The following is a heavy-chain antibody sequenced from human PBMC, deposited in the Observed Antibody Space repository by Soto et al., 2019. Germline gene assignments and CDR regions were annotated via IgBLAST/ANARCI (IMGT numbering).Heavy chain of an antibody. D-gene: IGHD2-15*01. CDR2: INPSGGST. J-gene: IGHJ3*02. CDR3: ASTCSGGSCQILRPPDAFDI. V-gene: IGHV1-46*01. Sequence: ASVKVSCKASGYTFTSYYMHWVRQAPGQGLEWMGIINPSGGSTSYAQKFQGRVTMTRDTSTSTVYMELSSLRSEDTAVYYCASTCSGGSCQILRPPDAFDIWGQGTMVTVSS. CDR1: GYTFTSYY.